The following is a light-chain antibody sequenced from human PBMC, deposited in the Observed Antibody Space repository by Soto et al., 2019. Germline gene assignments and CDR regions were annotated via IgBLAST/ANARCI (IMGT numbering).Light chain of an antibody. Sequence: EIVMTQSPATLSVSPGERATLSCRASQSVSSNFAWYQQRPAQAPRLLIYDVSTRATGVPTRFSGSGSGTEFTLTFSSLQSEDFAVYYCQQYHDWPLTFGGGTRVEIK. CDR3: QQYHDWPLT. CDR2: DVS. J-gene: IGKJ4*01. CDR1: QSVSSN. V-gene: IGKV3D-15*01.